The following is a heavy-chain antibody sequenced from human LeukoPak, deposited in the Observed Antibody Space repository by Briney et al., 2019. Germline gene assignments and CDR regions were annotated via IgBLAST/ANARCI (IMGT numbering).Heavy chain of an antibody. Sequence: SETLSLTCTVSGGSISSSSYYWGWIRQPPGKGLEWIGSIYYSGSTYYNPSLKSRVTISVDTSKNQFSLKLSSVTAADTAVYYCARESYDILTGYYIFTHFDYWGQGTLVTVSS. D-gene: IGHD3-9*01. CDR1: GGSISSSSYY. CDR3: ARESYDILTGYYIFTHFDY. J-gene: IGHJ4*02. CDR2: IYYSGST. V-gene: IGHV4-39*07.